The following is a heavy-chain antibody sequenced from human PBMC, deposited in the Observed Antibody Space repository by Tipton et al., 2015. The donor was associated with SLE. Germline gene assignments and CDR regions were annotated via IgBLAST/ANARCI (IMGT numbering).Heavy chain of an antibody. CDR3: ARDHLGGADHFDY. Sequence: TLSLTCTVSGGSISSYYWSWIRQPPGKGLEWIGYIYYSGSTNYNPSLKSRVTISVDTSKNQFSLKLSSVTAADTAVYYCARDHLGGADHFDYWGQGTLVTVSS. CDR2: IYYSGST. CDR1: GGSISSYY. D-gene: IGHD3-10*01. J-gene: IGHJ4*02. V-gene: IGHV4-59*01.